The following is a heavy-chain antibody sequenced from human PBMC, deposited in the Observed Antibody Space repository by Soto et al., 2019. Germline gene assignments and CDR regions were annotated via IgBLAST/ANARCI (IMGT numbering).Heavy chain of an antibody. D-gene: IGHD5-12*01. CDR2: ISSGSNTI. J-gene: IGHJ4*02. Sequence: PGGSLRLSCAASGFSFSFYNMNWVRQAPGKGLEWVSYISSGSNTIYYADSVTGRFTISRDNAKNSLYLQMNSLRAEDTAVYYCARPPGRDGYNSRDYWGQGTLVTVSS. CDR3: ARPPGRDGYNSRDY. CDR1: GFSFSFYN. V-gene: IGHV3-48*04.